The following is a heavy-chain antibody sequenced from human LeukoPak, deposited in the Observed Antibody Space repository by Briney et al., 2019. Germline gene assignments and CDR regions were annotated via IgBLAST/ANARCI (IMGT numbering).Heavy chain of an antibody. CDR1: GGSISSGGYY. J-gene: IGHJ5*02. V-gene: IGHV4-30-4*08. CDR2: IYYSGST. Sequence: PSETLSLTCTVSGGSISSGGYYWSWIRQHPGTGLEWIGYIYYSGSTYYNPSLKSRVTIPVDTSKNQFSLKLSSVTAADTAVYCCARGLPGGVLNPWGQGTLVTVSS. D-gene: IGHD3-16*01. CDR3: ARGLPGGVLNP.